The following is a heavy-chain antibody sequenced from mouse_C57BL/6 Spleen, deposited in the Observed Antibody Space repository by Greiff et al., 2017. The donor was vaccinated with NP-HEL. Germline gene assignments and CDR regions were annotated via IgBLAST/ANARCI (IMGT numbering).Heavy chain of an antibody. CDR1: GYAFSSYW. J-gene: IGHJ4*01. D-gene: IGHD2-4*01. CDR2: IYPGDGDT. V-gene: IGHV1-80*01. Sequence: VQLQQSGAELVKPGASVKISCKASGYAFSSYWMNWVKQRPGKGLEWIGQIYPGDGDTNYNGKFKGKATLTADKSSSTAYMQLSSLTSEDSAVYFCARTEINYYAMDYWGQGTSVTVSS. CDR3: ARTEINYYAMDY.